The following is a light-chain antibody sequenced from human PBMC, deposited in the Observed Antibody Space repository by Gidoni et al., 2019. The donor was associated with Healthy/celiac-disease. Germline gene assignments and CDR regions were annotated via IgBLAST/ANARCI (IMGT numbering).Light chain of an antibody. Sequence: SYELTQPPSVSVSPGQTASITCSGNKLGDKYACWYQQKPGQSPVLVIYQASKRPSGIPERFSGSNSGNTATLTISGTQAMDEADYYCQAWDSSTPHVVFGGGTKLTVL. CDR3: QAWDSSTPHVV. CDR1: KLGDKY. CDR2: QAS. V-gene: IGLV3-1*01. J-gene: IGLJ2*01.